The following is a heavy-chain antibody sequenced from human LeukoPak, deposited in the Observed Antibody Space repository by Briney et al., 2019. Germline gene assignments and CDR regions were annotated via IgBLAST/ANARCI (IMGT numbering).Heavy chain of an antibody. J-gene: IGHJ5*02. D-gene: IGHD3-9*01. V-gene: IGHV4-34*01. CDR1: GGSFSGYY. Sequence: SETLSLTCAVYGGSFSGYYWSWIRQPPGKGLEWIGEINHSGSTNYNPSLKSRVTISVDTPKNQFSLKLGSVTAADTAVYYCARSLNYDILTGYPRGGLFDPWGQGTLVTVSS. CDR2: INHSGST. CDR3: ARSLNYDILTGYPRGGLFDP.